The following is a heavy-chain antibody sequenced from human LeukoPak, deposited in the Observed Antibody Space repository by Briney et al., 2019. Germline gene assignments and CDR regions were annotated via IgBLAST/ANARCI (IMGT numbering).Heavy chain of an antibody. CDR3: AKDNRGYYYYYMDV. Sequence: GGSLRLSCAASGFTFSSYAMHWVRQAPGKGLEWVAVISYDGSNKYYADSVKGRFTISRDNSKNTLYLQMNSLRAEDTAVYYCAKDNRGYYYYYMDVWGKGTTVTVSS. V-gene: IGHV3-30-3*01. CDR2: ISYDGSNK. J-gene: IGHJ6*03. D-gene: IGHD1-14*01. CDR1: GFTFSSYA.